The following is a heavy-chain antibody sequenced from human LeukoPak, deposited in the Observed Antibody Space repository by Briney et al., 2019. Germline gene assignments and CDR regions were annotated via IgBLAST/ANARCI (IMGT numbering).Heavy chain of an antibody. D-gene: IGHD6-19*01. J-gene: IGHJ3*02. V-gene: IGHV1-69*13. Sequence: ASVKVSCKASGGTFSSYAIRWVRQAPGQGLEWMGGIIPIFGTANYAQKFQGRVTITADESMSTAYMELSSLRSEDTAVYYCARVAHGRAVDAFDIWGQGTMVTVSS. CDR1: GGTFSSYA. CDR3: ARVAHGRAVDAFDI. CDR2: IIPIFGTA.